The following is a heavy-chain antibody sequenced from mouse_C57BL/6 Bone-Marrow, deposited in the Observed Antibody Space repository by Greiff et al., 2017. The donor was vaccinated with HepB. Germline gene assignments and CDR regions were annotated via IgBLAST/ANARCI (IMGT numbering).Heavy chain of an antibody. D-gene: IGHD1-1*01. CDR2: ISNGGGST. CDR1: GFTFSDYF. J-gene: IGHJ3*01. V-gene: IGHV5-12*01. Sequence: EVKLMESGGGLVQPGGSLKLSCAASGFTFSDYFMYWVRQTPEKRLEWVAYISNGGGSTYYPDTVKGRFTISRDNAKNTLYLQMSRLKSEDTAMYYCARRLYSSPFAYWGQGTLVTVSA. CDR3: ARRLYSSPFAY.